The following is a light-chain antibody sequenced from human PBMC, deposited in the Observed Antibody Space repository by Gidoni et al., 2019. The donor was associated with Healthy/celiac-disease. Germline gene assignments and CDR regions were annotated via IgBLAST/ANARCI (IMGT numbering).Light chain of an antibody. J-gene: IGKJ1*01. Sequence: DILLTQSPGTLSLSPGERATLSCRASQSVSSRYIAWYQQQPGKAPWLLIYGSRSKATVIPKWFSGSGSRKDSLLTSSLLAHEFSTVYYCQSYGTSREWTFGPXTKVDIK. V-gene: IGKV3-20*01. CDR3: QSYGTSREWT. CDR2: GSR. CDR1: QSVSSRY.